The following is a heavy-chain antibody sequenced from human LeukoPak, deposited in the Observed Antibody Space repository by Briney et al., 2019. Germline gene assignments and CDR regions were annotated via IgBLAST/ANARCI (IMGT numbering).Heavy chain of an antibody. J-gene: IGHJ3*01. V-gene: IGHV3-7*01. D-gene: IGHD2-2*01. CDR2: IKQDGIEK. Sequence: PGGSLRLSCAASGFTFSSYWMSWVRQAPGKGLEWVANIKQDGIEKYYVDSVKGRFTISRDNAKNSLYLQMNSQRAEDTAVYYCARPICSSTSCFDAFDVWGQGTMVTVSS. CDR3: ARPICSSTSCFDAFDV. CDR1: GFTFSSYW.